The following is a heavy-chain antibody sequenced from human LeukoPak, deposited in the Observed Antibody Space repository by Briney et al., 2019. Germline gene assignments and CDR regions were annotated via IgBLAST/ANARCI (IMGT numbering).Heavy chain of an antibody. CDR1: GFTFSSSA. J-gene: IGHJ4*02. CDR2: ITDSGDGT. CDR3: AKDSPDATR. V-gene: IGHV3-23*01. D-gene: IGHD2-15*01. Sequence: GGSLRLSCAASGFTFSSSAMSWVRQAPGKGLEWVSSITDSGDGTYYADSVKGRFTISRDDSKNTLYLQMNSLRAEDTAVYYCAKDSPDATRWGQGTLVTVSS.